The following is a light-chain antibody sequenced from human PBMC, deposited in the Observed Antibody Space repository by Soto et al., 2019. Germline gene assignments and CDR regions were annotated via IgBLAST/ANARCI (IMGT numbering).Light chain of an antibody. CDR1: QSISSK. J-gene: IGKJ5*01. CDR2: GAS. Sequence: EVVMTQSPATLSVSPGERATLSCRASQSISSKLAWYQQKPGQAPRLLINGASTRATGIPARFSGSGSGTEFTLTISSLQSEDFAVYYCQQYDSWPPITFGQGTRLEIK. V-gene: IGKV3-15*01. CDR3: QQYDSWPPIT.